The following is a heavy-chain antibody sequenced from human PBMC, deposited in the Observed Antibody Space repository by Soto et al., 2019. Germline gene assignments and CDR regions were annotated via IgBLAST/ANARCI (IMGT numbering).Heavy chain of an antibody. CDR2: ISWDGGST. V-gene: IGHV3-43*01. D-gene: IGHD6-13*01. CDR3: AKNHGLPGYSSSWYWFDP. CDR1: GFTFDDYT. J-gene: IGHJ5*02. Sequence: GRSLRLSCAASGFTFDDYTMHWVRQAPGKGLEWVSLISWDGGSTYYADSVKGRFTISRDNSKNSLYLQMNSLRTEDTALYYCAKNHGLPGYSSSWYWFDPWGQGTLVTVSS.